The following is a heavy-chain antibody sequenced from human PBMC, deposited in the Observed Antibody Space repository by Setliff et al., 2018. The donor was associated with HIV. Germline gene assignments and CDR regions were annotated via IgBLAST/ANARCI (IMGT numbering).Heavy chain of an antibody. V-gene: IGHV4-39*07. Sequence: SETLSLTCSVSGAFTTSSLYSWGWFRQSPGKGLEWIGTIFYSGTTTYNPSLKSRITISVDTSKKEFSLNLSSLTAADTAVLYCARGRYSYGPGWFDSWAQGAVVTVSS. CDR2: IFYSGTT. D-gene: IGHD5-18*01. CDR1: GAFTTSSLYS. J-gene: IGHJ5*01. CDR3: ARGRYSYGPGWFDS.